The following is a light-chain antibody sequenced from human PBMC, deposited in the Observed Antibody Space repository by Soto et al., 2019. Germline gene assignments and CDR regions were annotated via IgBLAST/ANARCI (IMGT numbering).Light chain of an antibody. V-gene: IGKV3D-15*01. J-gene: IGKJ4*01. CDR1: QSVSSN. CDR3: QQYNNWPLLT. CDR2: GAS. Sequence: EIVMTQSPATLSVSPGERATLSCRASQSVSSNLAWYQQKPGQAPRLLIYGASTRATGIPARFSGSGSGTEVTLTISSLQSEDCAVYYCQQYNNWPLLTFGGGTKVEIK.